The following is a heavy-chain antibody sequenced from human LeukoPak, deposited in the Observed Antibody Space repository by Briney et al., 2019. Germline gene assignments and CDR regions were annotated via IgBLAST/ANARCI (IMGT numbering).Heavy chain of an antibody. CDR3: TTSPYCSSTSCPFDS. D-gene: IGHD2-2*01. J-gene: IGHJ4*02. V-gene: IGHV3-15*01. CDR2: FKSKSDVGTT. Sequence: GGFLRLSCATSGITFSIYAMSWVRQAPGKGLGWVGRFKSKSDVGTTDYAAPVKGRFTISRGDSKNTLYLQMNSLKNEHTAVYYCTTSPYCSSTSCPFDSWGQGTLVTVSS. CDR1: GITFSIYA.